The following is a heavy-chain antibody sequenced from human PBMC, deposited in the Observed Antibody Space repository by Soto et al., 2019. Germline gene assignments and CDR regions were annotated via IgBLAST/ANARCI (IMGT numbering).Heavy chain of an antibody. D-gene: IGHD3-22*01. V-gene: IGHV4-59*01. Sequence: QVQLQESGPGLVKPSETLSLTCTVSGGSMSSYYWYWLRQPPGKGLECIGYIYYSGYTNYSPSLKAPVTMSVDTSKNPFSLKLNSVPAADTAVYYCARGDHFDSSGPFDPWAQGTLVTVSS. CDR3: ARGDHFDSSGPFDP. CDR1: GGSMSSYY. J-gene: IGHJ5*02. CDR2: IYYSGYT.